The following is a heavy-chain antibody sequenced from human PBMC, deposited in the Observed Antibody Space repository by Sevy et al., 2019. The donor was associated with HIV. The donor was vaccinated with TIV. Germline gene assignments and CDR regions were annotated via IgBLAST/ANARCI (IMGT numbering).Heavy chain of an antibody. J-gene: IGHJ4*02. CDR3: ARRAYGSSHYFDY. Sequence: SETLSLICSVSGDSITSSSYYWGWIRQPPGKGLEWIGIIYYRGNTYYNPSLKSRVTIFVDTSKNHFSLKLTSVTAADTAFYYCARRAYGSSHYFDYWGQGTLVTVSS. CDR1: GDSITSSSYY. V-gene: IGHV4-39*02. D-gene: IGHD6-13*01. CDR2: IYYRGNT.